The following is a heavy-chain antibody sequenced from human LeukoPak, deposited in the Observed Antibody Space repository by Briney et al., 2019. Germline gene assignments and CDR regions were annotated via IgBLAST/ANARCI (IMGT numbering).Heavy chain of an antibody. J-gene: IGHJ4*02. CDR3: ARDGYNHGGRLLDY. CDR1: GGSINSDDY. D-gene: IGHD5-18*01. CDR2: INNSGNK. V-gene: IGHV4-30-4*01. Sequence: SQTLCLTCTVSGGSINSDDYWSWIRQPPGKGLEWIGHINNSGNKYYNPSLRSRVTISVDTSRNQFSLMLNSVTAADTAMYYCARDGYNHGGRLLDYWGQGTLVTVSS.